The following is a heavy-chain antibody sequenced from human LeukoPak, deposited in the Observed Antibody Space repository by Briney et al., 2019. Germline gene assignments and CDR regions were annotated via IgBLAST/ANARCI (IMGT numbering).Heavy chain of an antibody. V-gene: IGHV1-2*02. CDR2: TNPKSGDT. CDR1: GYTLTAYH. J-gene: IGHJ4*01. Sequence: ASVKVSCKASGYTLTAYHLHWVRQAPGQGLEWMGRTNPKSGDTYYGQKFQGRVTMTRDTSINTAYMELSSLTSDDTAEYYCARGPPLSSGSYYTELDYWGHGTLVTVSS. D-gene: IGHD3-10*01. CDR3: ARGPPLSSGSYYTELDY.